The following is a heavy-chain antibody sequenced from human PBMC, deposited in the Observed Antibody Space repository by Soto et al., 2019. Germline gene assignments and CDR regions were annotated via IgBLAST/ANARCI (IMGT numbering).Heavy chain of an antibody. D-gene: IGHD2-8*01. CDR1: GFTFSEYA. V-gene: IGHV3-23*01. CDR2: IGGAGSNI. Sequence: GGSLRLSCAASGFTFSEYAMTWVRQAPGKGLEWVSVIGGAGSNIYYADSVEGRFTVSRDDSKNTLYLRMDSLRVEDTAVYYCVSRNGVYVPIDIWGPGTMVTVS. CDR3: VSRNGVYVPIDI. J-gene: IGHJ3*02.